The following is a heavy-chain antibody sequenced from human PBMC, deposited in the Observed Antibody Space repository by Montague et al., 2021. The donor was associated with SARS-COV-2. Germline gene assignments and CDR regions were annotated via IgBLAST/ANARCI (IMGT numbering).Heavy chain of an antibody. D-gene: IGHD1-1*01. Sequence: SETLSLTCAVSGGSIRSYYWSWIRQPPGKGLEWIGYVHYTGSTNYNPSLKTRVTLSLDTPKNHFSLTLNSVTAAATAVYYCARAQQICFIANCVNYFDLWGLGALVSVSS. CDR1: GGSIRSYY. CDR3: ARAQQICFIANCVNYFDL. J-gene: IGHJ4*02. CDR2: VHYTGST. V-gene: IGHV4-59*01.